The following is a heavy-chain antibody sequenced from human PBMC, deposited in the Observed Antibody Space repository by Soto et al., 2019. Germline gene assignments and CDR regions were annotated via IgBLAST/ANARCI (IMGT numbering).Heavy chain of an antibody. Sequence: GGSLRLSCAASGFSFSSNPMRWVRQAPGKGLEWVSAISGSGATTYYADSVKGRFSISRDNSKNTVYLEMNSLRGEDTAVYYCAKVAGDRYYFDFWGQGTLVTVSS. CDR2: ISGSGATT. CDR3: AKVAGDRYYFDF. D-gene: IGHD2-21*02. V-gene: IGHV3-23*01. J-gene: IGHJ4*02. CDR1: GFSFSSNP.